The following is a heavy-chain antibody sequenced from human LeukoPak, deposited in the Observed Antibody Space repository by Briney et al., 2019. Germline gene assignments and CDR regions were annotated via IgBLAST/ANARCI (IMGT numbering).Heavy chain of an antibody. CDR2: IYYSGST. V-gene: IGHV4-39*07. CDR3: ARGPRFGELLWHWFDP. D-gene: IGHD3-10*01. J-gene: IGHJ5*02. CDR1: GGSISSYY. Sequence: SETLSLTCTVSGGSISSYYWSWIRQPPGKGLEWIGSIYYSGSTYYNPSLKSRVTISEDTSKNQFSLKLRSVTAADTAVYYCARGPRFGELLWHWFDPWGQGTLVTVSS.